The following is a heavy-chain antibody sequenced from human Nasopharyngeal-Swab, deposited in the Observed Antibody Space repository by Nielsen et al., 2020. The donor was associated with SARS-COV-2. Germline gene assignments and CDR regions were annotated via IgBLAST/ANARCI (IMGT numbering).Heavy chain of an antibody. Sequence: WIRQPPGKELEWVSYISSSGSTIYYADSVKGRFTISRDNAKNSLYLQMNSLRAEDTAVYYCARASRFGGRMDVWGKGTTVTVSS. CDR3: ARASRFGGRMDV. D-gene: IGHD3-10*01. CDR2: ISSSGSTI. V-gene: IGHV3-11*01. J-gene: IGHJ6*04.